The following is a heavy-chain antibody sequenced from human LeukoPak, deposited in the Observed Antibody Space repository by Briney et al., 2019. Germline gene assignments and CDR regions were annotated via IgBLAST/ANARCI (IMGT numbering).Heavy chain of an antibody. D-gene: IGHD6-19*01. CDR2: INWNGGST. CDR3: ARGRSGWNDAFDI. V-gene: IGHV3-20*04. CDR1: GFTFDDYG. J-gene: IGHJ3*02. Sequence: TGGSLRLACAASGFTFDDYGMSWVRQAPGKGLEWVSGINWNGGSTGYADSVKGRFTISRDNAKNSLYLQMNSLRAEDTALYYCARGRSGWNDAFDIWGQGTMVTVSP.